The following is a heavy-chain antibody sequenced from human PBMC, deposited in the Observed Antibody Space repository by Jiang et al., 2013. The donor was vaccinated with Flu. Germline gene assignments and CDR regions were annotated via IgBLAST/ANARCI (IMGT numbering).Heavy chain of an antibody. CDR3: ANDVDGDYGTWFDN. CDR2: ISGAGDNR. CDR1: GFSFRTYA. D-gene: IGHD4-17*01. V-gene: IGHV3-23*01. Sequence: GVVQPGGSLTLSCAASGFSFRTYAMSWVRQAPGKGLEWVAAISGAGDNRYYADSVRGRVAISRDNSRDTLYLDMHSLRADDTAVYFCANDVDGDYGTWFDNWGQGTLVTVSS. J-gene: IGHJ4*02.